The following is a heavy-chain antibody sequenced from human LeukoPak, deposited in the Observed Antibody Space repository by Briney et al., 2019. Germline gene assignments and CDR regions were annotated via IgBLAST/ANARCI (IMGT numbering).Heavy chain of an antibody. CDR1: GFTFSSHA. CDR2: LSHDGGKK. Sequence: PGGSLRLSCAASGFTFSSHAMHWVRQAPGKGLEWGAVLSHDGGKKYYADSVKGRFTISRDNSKNTLYLQMNSLRAEDTAVYYCARAIAVAGTRDYYYGMDVWGQGTTVTVSS. J-gene: IGHJ6*02. V-gene: IGHV3-30-3*01. D-gene: IGHD6-19*01. CDR3: ARAIAVAGTRDYYYGMDV.